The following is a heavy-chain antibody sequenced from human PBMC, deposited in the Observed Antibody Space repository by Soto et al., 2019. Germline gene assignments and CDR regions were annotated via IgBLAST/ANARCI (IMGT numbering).Heavy chain of an antibody. D-gene: IGHD1-1*01. J-gene: IGHJ4*02. CDR3: ARRCGRTFDY. V-gene: IGHV4-59*08. CDR2: IYYSGST. Sequence: PSETLSLTCTVSGGSISSYYWSWIRQPPGKGLEWIGYIYYSGSTNYNPSLKSRVTISVDTSKNQFSLKLSSVTAADTALYYCARRCGRTFDYWGKGTLVTVSS. CDR1: GGSISSYY.